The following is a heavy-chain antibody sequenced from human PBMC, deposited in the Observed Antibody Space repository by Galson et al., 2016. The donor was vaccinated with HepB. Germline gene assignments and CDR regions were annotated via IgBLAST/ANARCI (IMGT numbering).Heavy chain of an antibody. Sequence: SETLSLTCTVSGGSFSSDNDYWSWIRQPPGKGLEWIGYIYNSGSTNYNPSLNSRGTISIDTSKNRFSLKLRSVIAADTAVYYCAGGGSGSYYIDWGQGTLVTVSS. V-gene: IGHV4-61*01. J-gene: IGHJ4*02. D-gene: IGHD1-26*01. CDR2: IYNSGST. CDR3: AGGGSGSYYID. CDR1: GGSFSSDNDY.